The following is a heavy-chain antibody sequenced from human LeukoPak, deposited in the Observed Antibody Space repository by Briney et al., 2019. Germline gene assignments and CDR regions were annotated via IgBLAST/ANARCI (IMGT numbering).Heavy chain of an antibody. Sequence: PSETLSLTCTVSGGSISSYYWSWIRQPPGKGLEWIGYIYYSGSTNYNPSLKSRVTISVDTSKNQFSLKLSSVTAADTAVYYCASGGSYFVPYFDYWGQGTLVTVSS. J-gene: IGHJ4*02. CDR1: GGSISSYY. CDR3: ASGGSYFVPYFDY. D-gene: IGHD1-26*01. CDR2: IYYSGST. V-gene: IGHV4-59*08.